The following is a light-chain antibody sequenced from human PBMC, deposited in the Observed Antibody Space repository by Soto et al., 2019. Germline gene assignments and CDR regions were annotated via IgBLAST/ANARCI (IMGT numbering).Light chain of an antibody. CDR2: SAS. CDR3: QQYAGSPRT. J-gene: IGKJ1*01. CDR1: QNLGTLY. V-gene: IGKV3-20*01. Sequence: EIVLTQSPGTLSLSPEERGTLSCRASQNLGTLYLAWFQQKSGQAPRLIIYSASRRATGIPDMFTGSGSGTEFTLTVNRVEPEDFAVAFCQQYAGSPRTFGQGTKVDIK.